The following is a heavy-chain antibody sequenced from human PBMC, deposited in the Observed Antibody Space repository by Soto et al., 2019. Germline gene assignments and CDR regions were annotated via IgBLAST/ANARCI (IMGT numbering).Heavy chain of an antibody. D-gene: IGHD6-13*01. CDR3: ASQTLGTYSSSYDYWYFDL. CDR1: GYTFTSYA. Sequence: QVQLVQSGAEVKKPGASVKVSCKASGYTFTSYAMHWVRQAPGQRLEWMGWINAGNGNTKYSQKFQGRVTITRDTSASTAYMELSSLRSEDTAVYYCASQTLGTYSSSYDYWYFDLWGRGTLVTVSS. V-gene: IGHV1-3*01. CDR2: INAGNGNT. J-gene: IGHJ2*01.